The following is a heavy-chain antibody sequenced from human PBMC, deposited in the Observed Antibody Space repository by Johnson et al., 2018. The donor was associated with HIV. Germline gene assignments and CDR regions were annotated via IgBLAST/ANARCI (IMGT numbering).Heavy chain of an antibody. CDR3: AYSSSPLSGDAFDI. D-gene: IGHD6-6*01. CDR1: GFTFSSYA. CDR2: IKQDGSEK. J-gene: IGHJ3*02. V-gene: IGHV3-7*02. Sequence: VQLVESGGGVVQPGGSLRLSCAASGFTFSSYAMHWVRQAPGKGLVWVANIKQDGSEKYYVDSLKGRFTISRDNAKNSLYLQLNSLRAEDTAVYYCAYSSSPLSGDAFDIWGQGTMVTVSS.